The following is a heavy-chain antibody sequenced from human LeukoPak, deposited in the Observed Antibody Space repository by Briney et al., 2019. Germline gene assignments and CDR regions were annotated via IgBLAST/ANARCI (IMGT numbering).Heavy chain of an antibody. CDR1: GFTFDHSA. CDR2: ISGDGGST. J-gene: IGHJ4*02. Sequence: GGSLRLSCAASGFTFDHSAIHWVRQAPGKGLEWVSLISGDGGSTYYADSVKGRFTISRDNSKNSLYLQMNSLRTEDTAFYYCAKDFRDWGLLNYWGQGTLVTVSS. V-gene: IGHV3-43*02. CDR3: AKDFRDWGLLNY. D-gene: IGHD7-27*01.